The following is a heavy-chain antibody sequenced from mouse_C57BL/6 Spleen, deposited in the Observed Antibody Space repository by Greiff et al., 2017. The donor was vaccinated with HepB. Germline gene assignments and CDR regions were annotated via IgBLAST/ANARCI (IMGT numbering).Heavy chain of an antibody. Sequence: QVHVKQSGPELVKPGASVKISCKASGYAFSSSWMNWVKQRPGKGLEWIGRIYPGDGDTNYNGKFKGKATLTADKSSSTAYMQLSSLTSEDSAVYFCARGANWALDYWGQGTTLTVSS. CDR3: ARGANWALDY. J-gene: IGHJ2*01. V-gene: IGHV1-82*01. D-gene: IGHD4-1*01. CDR2: IYPGDGDT. CDR1: GYAFSSSW.